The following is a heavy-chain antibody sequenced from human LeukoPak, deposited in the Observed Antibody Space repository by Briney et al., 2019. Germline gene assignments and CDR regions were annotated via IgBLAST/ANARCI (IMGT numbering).Heavy chain of an antibody. D-gene: IGHD2-15*01. CDR3: ARGYCSGGRCYSVENWFDP. CDR2: INPSSGGT. J-gene: IGHJ5*02. Sequence: ASVKVSCKASGYTFTKYYMFWVRQAPGQGLEWMGRINPSSGGTDYAQKFQGRVTMTRDTSISTAYMELSRLRSDDTAMYYCARGYCSGGRCYSVENWFDPWGQGTLVTVSS. CDR1: GYTFTKYY. V-gene: IGHV1-2*06.